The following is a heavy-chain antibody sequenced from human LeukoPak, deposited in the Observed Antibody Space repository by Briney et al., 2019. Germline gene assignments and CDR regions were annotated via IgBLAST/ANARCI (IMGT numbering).Heavy chain of an antibody. CDR2: ISSSSSYI. J-gene: IGHJ4*02. D-gene: IGHD2-21*02. CDR1: GFTFSSYS. CDR3: ARDRGAYCGGDCYPLGY. V-gene: IGHV3-21*01. Sequence: GGSLRLSCAASGFTFSSYSMNWVRQAPGKGLEWVSSISSSSSYIYYADSVEGRFTISRDNAKNSLYLQMNSLRAEDTAVYYCARDRGAYCGGDCYPLGYWGQGTLVTVSS.